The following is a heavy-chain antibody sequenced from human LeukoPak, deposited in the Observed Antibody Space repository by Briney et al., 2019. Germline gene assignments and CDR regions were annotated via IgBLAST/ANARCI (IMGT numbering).Heavy chain of an antibody. J-gene: IGHJ5*02. CDR1: GYTFTSYD. CDR2: MNPNSGNT. Sequence: ASVKVSCKASGYTFTSYDINWVRQATGQGLEWMRWMNPNSGNTGYAQKFQGRVTMTRNTSISTAYMELSSLRSEDTAVYYCARADGEVTIFGVVIIPVYWFEPWGQGTLVTVSS. V-gene: IGHV1-8*01. D-gene: IGHD3-3*01. CDR3: ARADGEVTIFGVVIIPVYWFEP.